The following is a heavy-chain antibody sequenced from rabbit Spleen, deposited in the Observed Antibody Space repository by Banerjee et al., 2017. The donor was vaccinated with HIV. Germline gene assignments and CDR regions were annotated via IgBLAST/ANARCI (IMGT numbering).Heavy chain of an antibody. CDR1: GFDFSSYY. Sequence: QLVESGGGLVQPGESLKLSCKASGFDFSSYYMNWVRQAPGTGLEWIGYIEPIFGNTYYASWVNGRFTISSHNAQNTLYLQLSSLTVADTATYFCARGDADFDYAPSLWGPGTLVTVS. J-gene: IGHJ4*01. CDR2: IEPIFGNT. CDR3: ARGDADFDYAPSL. D-gene: IGHD4-2*01. V-gene: IGHV1S7*01.